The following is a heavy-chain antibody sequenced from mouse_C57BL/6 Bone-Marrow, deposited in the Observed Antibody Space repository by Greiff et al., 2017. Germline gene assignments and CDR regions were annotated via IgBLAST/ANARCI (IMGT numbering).Heavy chain of an antibody. CDR1: GYSITSAY. Sequence: EVQGVESGPGLAKPSQTLSLTCSVTGYSITSAYWNWIRKFPGHKLEYMGYISYSGSTYYNPSLKSRISITRDTSKNQYYLQLNSVTTEDTATYYCARGYYGNYDAMDYWGQGTSVTVSS. CDR2: ISYSGST. J-gene: IGHJ4*01. D-gene: IGHD2-1*01. CDR3: ARGYYGNYDAMDY. V-gene: IGHV3-8*01.